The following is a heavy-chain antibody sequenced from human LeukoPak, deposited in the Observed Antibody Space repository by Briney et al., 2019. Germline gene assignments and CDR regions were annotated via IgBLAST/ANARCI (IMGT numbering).Heavy chain of an antibody. D-gene: IGHD2-2*01. J-gene: IGHJ6*02. CDR2: INPNSGGT. CDR1: GYTFTGYY. CDR3: ARQYLHPDIRIAYGMDV. Sequence: GASVKVSCKASGYTFTGYYMHWVRQAPGQGLEWMGWINPNSGGTNYAQKFQGRVTMTRDTSISTAYMELSRLRSDDTAVYYCARQYLHPDIRIAYGMDVWGQGTTVTVSS. V-gene: IGHV1-2*02.